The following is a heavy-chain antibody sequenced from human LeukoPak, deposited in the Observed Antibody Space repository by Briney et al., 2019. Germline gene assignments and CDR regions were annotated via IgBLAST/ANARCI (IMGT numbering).Heavy chain of an antibody. Sequence: PSETLSLTCTVSGGSISSYYWSWIRQPPGKGLEWIGYIYYSGSTNYNPSLKSRVTISVDTSKNQFSLKLSSVTAADTAVYYCARHRYCSSTSCYTEDDAFDIWGQGTMVTVSS. V-gene: IGHV4-59*08. CDR3: ARHRYCSSTSCYTEDDAFDI. CDR1: GGSISSYY. J-gene: IGHJ3*02. CDR2: IYYSGST. D-gene: IGHD2-2*02.